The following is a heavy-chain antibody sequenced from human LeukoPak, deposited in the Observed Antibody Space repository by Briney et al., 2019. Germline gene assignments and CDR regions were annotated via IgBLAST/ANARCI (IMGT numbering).Heavy chain of an antibody. V-gene: IGHV3-48*02. CDR3: ARKAITVTTFDY. CDR2: ISRDGGTI. J-gene: IGHJ4*02. Sequence: GGSLRLSCAAFGFTYSTYSMNWVRQAPGKGLEWVTFISRDGGTIDYADSVKGRFTISRDNAKNSLYLQMNSLRDEDTAVYYCARKAITVTTFDYWGQGTLVTVSS. CDR1: GFTYSTYS. D-gene: IGHD4-17*01.